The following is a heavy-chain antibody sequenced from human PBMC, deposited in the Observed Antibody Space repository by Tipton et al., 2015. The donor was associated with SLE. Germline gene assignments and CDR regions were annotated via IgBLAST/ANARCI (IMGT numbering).Heavy chain of an antibody. CDR1: GGSISSGSYY. V-gene: IGHV4-61*02. CDR2: IYTSGST. Sequence: TLSLTCTVSGGSISSGSYYWSWIRQPAGKGLEWIGRIYTSGSTNYNPSLKSRVTISVDTSKNQFSLKLNSVTAADTAVYYCASSPFGETWFDPWGQGTLVTVSS. D-gene: IGHD3-3*01. J-gene: IGHJ5*02. CDR3: ASSPFGETWFDP.